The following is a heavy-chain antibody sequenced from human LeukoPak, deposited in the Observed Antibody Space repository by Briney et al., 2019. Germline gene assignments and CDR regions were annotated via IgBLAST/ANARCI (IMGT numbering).Heavy chain of an antibody. Sequence: SETLSLTCAVYGGSFSGYYWSWIRQPPEKGLEWIGEIHQSGSTNYNPSLNSRVTISVDTSKNQFSLKLSLVTAADTAVYYCARRRPRLDARKNWFDPWGQGTLVTVSS. CDR2: IHQSGST. J-gene: IGHJ5*02. V-gene: IGHV4-34*01. D-gene: IGHD1-1*01. CDR3: ARRRPRLDARKNWFDP. CDR1: GGSFSGYY.